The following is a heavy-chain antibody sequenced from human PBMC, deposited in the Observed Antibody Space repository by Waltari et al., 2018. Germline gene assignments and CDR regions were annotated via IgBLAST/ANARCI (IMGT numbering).Heavy chain of an antibody. Sequence: QVQLQQWGAGLLKPSETLSLTCAVYGGSFSGYYWSCIRQPPGKGLDWIGELNHSGSTNYNPSLKSRVTISVDTSKNQFSLKLSSVTAADTAVYYCARGGYSYGFGGYYYYGMDVWGQGTTVTVSS. CDR1: GGSFSGYY. J-gene: IGHJ6*02. CDR3: ARGGYSYGFGGYYYYGMDV. V-gene: IGHV4-34*01. CDR2: LNHSGST. D-gene: IGHD5-18*01.